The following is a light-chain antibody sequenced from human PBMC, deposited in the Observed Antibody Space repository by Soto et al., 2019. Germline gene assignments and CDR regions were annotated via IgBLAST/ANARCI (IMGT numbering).Light chain of an antibody. J-gene: IGLJ2*01. V-gene: IGLV2-8*01. CDR3: NSYAGSNNLV. Sequence: QSALTQPPSASGSPGQSVTISCTGGSSDIGGYNYVSWYQQHPGKAPKLMIYEVSKRASGVPDRFSGSKSGTTASLTVSGLQSDDEAGYYCNSYAGSNNLVFGGGTKLTVL. CDR1: SSDIGGYNY. CDR2: EVS.